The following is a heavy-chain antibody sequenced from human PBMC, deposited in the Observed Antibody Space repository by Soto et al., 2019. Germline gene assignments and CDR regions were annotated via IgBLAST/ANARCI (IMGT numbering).Heavy chain of an antibody. CDR3: TRGAGQGSGSYD. Sequence: QVQLVQSGAEVKKPGASVKVSCKASGYIFTSFGITWVRQAPGQGLEWMGWVSTYNGNTKYAQKLQGRATMSTDTSTSTAYMERRSLRSDDTAVYYCTRGAGQGSGSYDWGQGTLVTVSS. V-gene: IGHV1-18*01. CDR1: GYIFTSFG. D-gene: IGHD3-10*01. CDR2: VSTYNGNT. J-gene: IGHJ4*02.